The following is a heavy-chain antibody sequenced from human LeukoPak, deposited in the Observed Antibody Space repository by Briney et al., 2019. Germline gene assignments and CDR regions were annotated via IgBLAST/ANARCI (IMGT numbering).Heavy chain of an antibody. CDR3: ARGRGMITFGGVIVIDY. J-gene: IGHJ4*02. CDR2: ISAYNGNT. CDR1: GYTFTSYG. V-gene: IGHV1-18*01. D-gene: IGHD3-16*02. Sequence: ASVKVSCKASGYTFTSYGISWVRQAPGQGLEWMGWISAYNGNTNYAQKLQGRVTMTTDTSTSTAYMELRSLRSDDTAVYYCARGRGMITFGGVIVIDYWGQGTLVTVSS.